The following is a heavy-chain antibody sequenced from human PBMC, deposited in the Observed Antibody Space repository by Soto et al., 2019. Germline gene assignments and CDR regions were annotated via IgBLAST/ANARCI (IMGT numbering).Heavy chain of an antibody. J-gene: IGHJ5*02. D-gene: IGHD6-13*01. V-gene: IGHV4-39*01. CDR2: IYQSVIT. Sequence: PQLQDSGPGLVKPSETLSLTCTVSGDSISSSSHYWGWMRQPPVTGPEWIGSIYQSVITYYNPSRKSRVTISVDTSKNQCALKLSSVTASDTAVYYCARHLGIASADTWCQGNLVNVSS. CDR3: ARHLGIASADT. CDR1: GDSISSSSHY.